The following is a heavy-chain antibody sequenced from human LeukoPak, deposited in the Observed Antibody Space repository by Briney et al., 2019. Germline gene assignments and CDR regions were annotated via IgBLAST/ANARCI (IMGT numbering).Heavy chain of an antibody. CDR1: GYRFSSYW. CDR3: ARRLSTIAISAANDY. J-gene: IGHJ4*02. CDR2: IHPGNSET. V-gene: IGHV5-51*01. D-gene: IGHD6-13*01. Sequence: GESLKISCKGSGYRFSSYWIAWVRQMPGKGLEWMGIIHPGNSETTYNPSFKGHVTMSADKSISTAYLQWSSLEDTDTAKYYCARRLSTIAISAANDYWGQGTLVTVSS.